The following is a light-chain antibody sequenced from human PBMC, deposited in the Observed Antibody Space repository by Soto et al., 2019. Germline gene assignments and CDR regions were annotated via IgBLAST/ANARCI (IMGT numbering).Light chain of an antibody. J-gene: IGLJ1*01. CDR2: DVG. Sequence: QSALTQPRSVSGSPGQSVTISCTGTSSDIGGYNYVSWYQHHPGKAPKLMIYDVGKRPSGVPDRFSGSKSGNTASLTISGHQAEDEADYYCCSYAGRYTYVFGTGTKLTVL. V-gene: IGLV2-11*01. CDR3: CSYAGRYTYV. CDR1: SSDIGGYNY.